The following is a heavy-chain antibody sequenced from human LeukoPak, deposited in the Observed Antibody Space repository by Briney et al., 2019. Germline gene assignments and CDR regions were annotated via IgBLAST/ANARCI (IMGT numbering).Heavy chain of an antibody. CDR2: INPSGGST. CDR3: ARAFGGYYDSSGYYADNWFDP. V-gene: IGHV1-46*01. J-gene: IGHJ5*02. Sequence: ASVKVSCKASGYTFTSYYMHWVRQAPGQGLEWMGIINPSGGSTSYAQKFQGRVTMTRNTSISTAYMELSSLRSEDTAVYYCARAFGGYYDSSGYYADNWFDPWGQGTLVTVSS. CDR1: GYTFTSYY. D-gene: IGHD3-22*01.